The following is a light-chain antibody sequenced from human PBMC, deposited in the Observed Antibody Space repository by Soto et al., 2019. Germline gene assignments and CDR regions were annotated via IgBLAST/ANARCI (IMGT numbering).Light chain of an antibody. J-gene: IGLJ1*01. CDR2: EGS. CDR1: SSDVGSYNL. Sequence: QSALTQPASVSGSPGQSSTISCTGTSSDVGSYNLVSWYQHHPGNTPKLMIYEGSRRPSGVSDRFSGSKSGNTASLTISGLQAEDEADYYCCSYAGAYRYVFGSGTKLTVL. CDR3: CSYAGAYRYV. V-gene: IGLV2-23*01.